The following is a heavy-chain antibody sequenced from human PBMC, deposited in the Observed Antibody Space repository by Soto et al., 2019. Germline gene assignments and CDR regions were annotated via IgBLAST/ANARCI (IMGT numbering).Heavy chain of an antibody. J-gene: IGHJ3*02. CDR1: GFTFSTYG. V-gene: IGHV3-23*04. Sequence: VQLVESGGGVVQPGRSLRLSCAASGFTFSTYGVSWVRQAPGKGLEWVSSISGSGYNTFYADSVKGRFTISRDNSNNTVHLLMNNLRADDTALYYCVKQLLSLIVVADAFDIWGQGTMVTVSS. CDR2: ISGSGYNT. D-gene: IGHD3-22*01. CDR3: VKQLLSLIVVADAFDI.